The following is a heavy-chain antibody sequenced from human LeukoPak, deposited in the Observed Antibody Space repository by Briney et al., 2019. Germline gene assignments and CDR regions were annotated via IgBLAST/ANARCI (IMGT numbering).Heavy chain of an antibody. CDR1: GGVFTKYV. J-gene: IGHJ3*02. D-gene: IGHD2-2*01. CDR3: AIRGPSRSPFGFDI. CDR2: ISPLLGTG. V-gene: IGHV1-69*06. Sequence: GASVKVSCKASGGVFTKYVLHWVRQAPGQGPEWMGEISPLLGTGNYAQKFQGRVTITADTSTSTAYMELNSLKSEDTAVYYCAIRGPSRSPFGFDIWGQGTMVTVSS.